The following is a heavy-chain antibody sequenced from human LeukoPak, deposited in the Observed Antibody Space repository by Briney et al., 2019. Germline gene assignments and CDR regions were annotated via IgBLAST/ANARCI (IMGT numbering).Heavy chain of an antibody. CDR2: ISVSGENT. CDR1: GSTFSSHA. CDR3: VREAGFVHHTNWFDP. D-gene: IGHD6-13*01. Sequence: PGGSLRLSCAASGSTFSSHAMAWVRQVPGRGLEWVSSISVSGENTYFADSVKGRFTISRDNSRSTVYLQMNTLRADDTAIYYCVREAGFVHHTNWFDPWGQGTLVSVSS. J-gene: IGHJ5*02. V-gene: IGHV3-23*01.